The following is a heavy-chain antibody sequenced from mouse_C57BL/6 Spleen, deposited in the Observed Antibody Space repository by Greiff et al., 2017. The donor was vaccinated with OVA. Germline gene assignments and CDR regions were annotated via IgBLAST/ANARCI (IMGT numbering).Heavy chain of an antibody. J-gene: IGHJ4*01. V-gene: IGHV1-15*01. D-gene: IGHD2-4*01. Sequence: QVQLKQSGAELVRPGASVTLSCKASGYTFTDYEMHWVKQTPVHGLEWIGAIDPETGGTAYNQKFKGKAILTADKSSSTAYMELRSLTSEDSAVYYCTNDYDVSMDYWGQGTSVTVSS. CDR3: TNDYDVSMDY. CDR1: GYTFTDYE. CDR2: IDPETGGT.